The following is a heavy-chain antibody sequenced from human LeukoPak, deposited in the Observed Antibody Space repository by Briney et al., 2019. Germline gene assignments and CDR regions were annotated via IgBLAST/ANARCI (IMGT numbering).Heavy chain of an antibody. CDR1: GGTFSSYA. CDR2: IIPIFGTA. J-gene: IGHJ4*02. D-gene: IGHD3-9*01. CDR3: ARACETYDILTGCSDY. Sequence: ASVKVSCKASGGTFSSYAISWVRQAPGQGLEWMGGIIPIFGTANYAQKLQGRVTMTTDTSTSTAYMELRSLRSDDTAVYYCARACETYDILTGCSDYWGQGTLVTVSS. V-gene: IGHV1-69*05.